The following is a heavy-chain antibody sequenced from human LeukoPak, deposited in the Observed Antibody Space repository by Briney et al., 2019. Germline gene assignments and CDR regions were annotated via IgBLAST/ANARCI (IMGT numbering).Heavy chain of an antibody. CDR2: IFSGDST. J-gene: IGHJ4*02. CDR3: ALTYYFDRRGYSYFDY. CDR1: GFSVDGNY. D-gene: IGHD3-22*01. V-gene: IGHV3-53*01. Sequence: GGSLRLSCEVSGFSVDGNYMTWVRQVPGRGLEWVALIFSGDSTDYPDSVKGRFTISRDKSKNTLHLQMDSLRPEDTAMYYCALTYYFDRRGYSYFDYWGQRALVTVSS.